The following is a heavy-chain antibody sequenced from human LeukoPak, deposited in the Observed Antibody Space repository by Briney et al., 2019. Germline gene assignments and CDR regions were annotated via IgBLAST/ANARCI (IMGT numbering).Heavy chain of an antibody. D-gene: IGHD3-3*01. CDR3: ARHTQYYGFWSGRDAFDI. Sequence: SETLSLTCTVSGGSISSYYWSWIRQPPGKGLEWIGYIYYSGSTNYNPSLKSRVTISVDTSKNQFSLKLSSVTAADTAVYYCARHTQYYGFWSGRDAFDIWGQGTMVTVSS. J-gene: IGHJ3*02. CDR1: GGSISSYY. CDR2: IYYSGST. V-gene: IGHV4-59*08.